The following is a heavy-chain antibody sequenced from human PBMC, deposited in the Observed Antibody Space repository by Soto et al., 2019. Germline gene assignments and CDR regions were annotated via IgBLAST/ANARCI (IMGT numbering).Heavy chain of an antibody. Sequence: QVQLVESGGGVVQPGGSLSLSCAASGFTFSTYAMNWVRQAPGKGLEWVAVIAYDGSNEHYADSVKGRFTISRDNSKNTLYLQMNSLRVEDTAVYYCAREPWNPTYGMDVWGQGTTVTVSS. V-gene: IGHV3-30-3*01. CDR1: GFTFSTYA. CDR3: AREPWNPTYGMDV. D-gene: IGHD1-1*01. J-gene: IGHJ6*02. CDR2: IAYDGSNE.